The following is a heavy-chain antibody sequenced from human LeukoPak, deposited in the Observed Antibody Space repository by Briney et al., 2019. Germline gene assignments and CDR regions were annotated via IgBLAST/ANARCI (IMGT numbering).Heavy chain of an antibody. Sequence: SQTLSLTCTVSGGSISSGGYYWSWIRQHPGKGLEWIGYIYYSGSTYYNPSLKSRVTISVDTSKDQFSLKLSSVTAADTAVYYCARVARDWELLSGWFDPWGQGTLVTVSS. CDR3: ARVARDWELLSGWFDP. CDR2: IYYSGST. CDR1: GGSISSGGYY. J-gene: IGHJ5*02. V-gene: IGHV4-31*03. D-gene: IGHD1-26*01.